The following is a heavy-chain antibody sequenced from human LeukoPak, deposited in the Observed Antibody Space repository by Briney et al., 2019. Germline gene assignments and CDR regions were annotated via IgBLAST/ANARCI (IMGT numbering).Heavy chain of an antibody. CDR2: MNPNSGNT. J-gene: IGHJ4*02. Sequence: ASVKVSCKASGYSFTNYDVNWVRQATGQGLEWMGWMNPNSGNTAYAQKFQGGVTMTRNTSIITAYMQLSSLRSEDTAVYYCARHSSNSGYDYFDYWGQGILVTVSS. V-gene: IGHV1-8*01. CDR3: ARHSSNSGYDYFDY. D-gene: IGHD5-12*01. CDR1: GYSFTNYD.